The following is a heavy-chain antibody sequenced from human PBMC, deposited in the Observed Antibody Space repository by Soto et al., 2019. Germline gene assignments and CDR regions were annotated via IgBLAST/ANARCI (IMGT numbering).Heavy chain of an antibody. CDR1: GFTFSSYG. CDR2: ISYDGSNK. Sequence: GGSLRLSCAASGFTFSSYGMHWVRQAPGKGLEWVAVISYDGSNKYYADSVKGRFTISRDNSKNTLYLQMNSLRAEDTAVYYCAKDLNWGSVDYYGMDVWGQGTTVTVYS. V-gene: IGHV3-30*18. J-gene: IGHJ6*02. CDR3: AKDLNWGSVDYYGMDV. D-gene: IGHD7-27*01.